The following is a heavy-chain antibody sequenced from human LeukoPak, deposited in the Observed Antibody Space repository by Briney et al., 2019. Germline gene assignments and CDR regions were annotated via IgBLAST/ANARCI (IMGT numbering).Heavy chain of an antibody. CDR3: AREGDFWSGYQYFDY. V-gene: IGHV3-21*05. Sequence: PGGSLRLSCAASGFTFSSYSMNWVRQAPGKGLEWVSYISSSSSYIYYADSVKGRFTISRDNAKNSLYLQMNSLRAEDTAVYYCAREGDFWSGYQYFDYWGQGTLVTVSS. CDR1: GFTFSSYS. D-gene: IGHD3-3*01. CDR2: ISSSSSYI. J-gene: IGHJ4*02.